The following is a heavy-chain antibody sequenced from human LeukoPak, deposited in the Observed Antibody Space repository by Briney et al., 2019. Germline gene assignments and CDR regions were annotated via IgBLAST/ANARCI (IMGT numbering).Heavy chain of an antibody. D-gene: IGHD6-19*01. J-gene: IGHJ4*02. Sequence: SETLSLTCAVYGGSFSGYYWSWIRQPPGKGLEWIGEINHSGSTNYNPSLKSRVTISVDTSKNQFSLKLSSVTAADTAVYYCASLAVVEEGYYFDYWGQGTLVTVSS. V-gene: IGHV4-34*01. CDR3: ASLAVVEEGYYFDY. CDR2: INHSGST. CDR1: GGSFSGYY.